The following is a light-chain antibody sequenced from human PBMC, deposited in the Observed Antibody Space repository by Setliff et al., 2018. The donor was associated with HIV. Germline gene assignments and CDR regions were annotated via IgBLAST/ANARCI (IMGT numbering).Light chain of an antibody. CDR3: CSYASGTIFV. V-gene: IGLV2-14*03. J-gene: IGLJ2*01. CDR2: DVS. Sequence: QSALTQPASVSGSPGQSITISCTGTSSDVGGYKYVSWYQQHPGRAPKLMIYDVSNRPSGVSNRFSGSKSGNTASLTISGLQAEDEADYYCCSYASGTIFVFGGGTKVTVL. CDR1: SSDVGGYKY.